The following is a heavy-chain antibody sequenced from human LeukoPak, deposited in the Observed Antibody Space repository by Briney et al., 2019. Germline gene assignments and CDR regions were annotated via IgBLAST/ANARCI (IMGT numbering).Heavy chain of an antibody. CDR2: ISYDGSNK. Sequence: GGSLRLSCAASGFTFSSYAMHWVRQAPGKGLEWVAVISYDGSNKYYADSVKGRFTISRDNSKNSLFLQMDSLRVEDTATYYCARDLMGHSVYDRGDYWGRGALVTVSS. J-gene: IGHJ4*02. D-gene: IGHD5/OR15-5a*01. V-gene: IGHV3-30*04. CDR3: ARDLMGHSVYDRGDY. CDR1: GFTFSSYA.